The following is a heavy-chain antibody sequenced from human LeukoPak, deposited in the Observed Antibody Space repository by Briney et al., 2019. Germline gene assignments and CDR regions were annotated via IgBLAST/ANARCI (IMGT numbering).Heavy chain of an antibody. V-gene: IGHV4-39*07. CDR3: ARGDWNGVDY. CDR2: IYYGGST. D-gene: IGHD1-1*01. J-gene: IGHJ4*02. Sequence: SETLSLTCTVSGGSISSSSYYWGWIRQPPGKGLEWIGSIYYGGSTYYNPSLKSRVTISVDTSKNQFSLKLSSVTAADTAVYYCARGDWNGVDYWGQGTLVTVSS. CDR1: GGSISSSSYY.